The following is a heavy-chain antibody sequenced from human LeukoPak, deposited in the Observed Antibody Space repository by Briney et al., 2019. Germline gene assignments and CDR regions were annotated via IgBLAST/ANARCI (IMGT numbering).Heavy chain of an antibody. V-gene: IGHV3-49*04. CDR3: TTIVLRYFDWLLFDY. J-gene: IGHJ4*02. D-gene: IGHD3-9*01. Sequence: GGSLRLSCTASGFTFGDYAMSWVRQAPGKGLEWVGFIRSKAYGGTTEYAASVKGRFTISRDDSKSIAYLQMNSLKTEDTAVYYCTTIVLRYFDWLLFDYWGQGTLVTVSS. CDR1: GFTFGDYA. CDR2: IRSKAYGGTT.